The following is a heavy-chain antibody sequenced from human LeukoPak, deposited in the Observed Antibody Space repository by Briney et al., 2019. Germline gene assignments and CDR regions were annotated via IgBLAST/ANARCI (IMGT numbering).Heavy chain of an antibody. Sequence: ASAKVSCKVSGYTLTELSMHWVRQAPGKGLEWMGGFDPEDGETIYAQKFQGRVTMTEDTSTDTAYMELSSLRSEDTAVYYWATDYSGSSREFDYGGQGTLVTVSS. CDR1: GYTLTELS. V-gene: IGHV1-24*01. D-gene: IGHD3-10*01. J-gene: IGHJ4*02. CDR3: ATDYSGSSREFDY. CDR2: FDPEDGET.